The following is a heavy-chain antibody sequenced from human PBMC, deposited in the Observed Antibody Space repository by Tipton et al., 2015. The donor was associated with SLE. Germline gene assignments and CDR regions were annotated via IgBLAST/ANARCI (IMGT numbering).Heavy chain of an antibody. CDR2: IYYSGST. D-gene: IGHD3-10*01. Sequence: TLSLTCTFSGDSISNHYWSWIRQPPGKGLEWIGYIYYSGSTNYNPSLKSRVTVSADTSKNQFSLKLSSVTAADTAMYYCARHRGMVQGVIVPFEYWGQGTLVTVSS. J-gene: IGHJ4*02. V-gene: IGHV4-59*08. CDR3: ARHRGMVQGVIVPFEY. CDR1: GDSISNHY.